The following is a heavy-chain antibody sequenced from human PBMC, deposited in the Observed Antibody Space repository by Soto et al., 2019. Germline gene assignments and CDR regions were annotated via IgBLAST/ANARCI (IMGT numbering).Heavy chain of an antibody. Sequence: VKVSCKASGYTFTGYYMHWVRQAPGQGLEWMGWINPNSGGTNYAQKFQGRVTMTRDTSISTAYMELSRLRSDDTAVYYCARDLRKDSSGYYGLGYWGQGTLVTVSS. CDR1: GYTFTGYY. D-gene: IGHD3-22*01. J-gene: IGHJ4*02. CDR3: ARDLRKDSSGYYGLGY. V-gene: IGHV1-2*02. CDR2: INPNSGGT.